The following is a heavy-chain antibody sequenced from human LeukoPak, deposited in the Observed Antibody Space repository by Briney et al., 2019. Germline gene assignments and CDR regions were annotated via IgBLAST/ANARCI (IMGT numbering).Heavy chain of an antibody. CDR1: GYTFTSYD. Sequence: GASVKVSCKASGYTFTSYDINWVRQAIGQGLEWMGWMNPNSGNTGYAQKFQGRVTMTRNTSISTAYMELSSLRSEDTAVYYCARGMSGRRIKTRYYFDYWGQGTLVTVSS. V-gene: IGHV1-8*01. J-gene: IGHJ4*02. CDR2: MNPNSGNT. D-gene: IGHD2-15*01. CDR3: ARGMSGRRIKTRYYFDY.